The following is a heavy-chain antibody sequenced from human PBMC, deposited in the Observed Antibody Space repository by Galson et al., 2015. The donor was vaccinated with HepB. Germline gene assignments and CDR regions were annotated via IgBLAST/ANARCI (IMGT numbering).Heavy chain of an antibody. Sequence: SLRLSCAASGFTFNNYAMNWVRQAPGEGLEWVSGISGNGGSTYYADSVKGRFTISRDNSKNTLYLQMKSLRAEDTAVYYCAKDRVDVPQDNSQGIDYWGQGTLVTVSS. CDR2: ISGNGGST. V-gene: IGHV3-23*01. CDR3: AKDRVDVPQDNSQGIDY. CDR1: GFTFNNYA. D-gene: IGHD5/OR15-5a*01. J-gene: IGHJ4*02.